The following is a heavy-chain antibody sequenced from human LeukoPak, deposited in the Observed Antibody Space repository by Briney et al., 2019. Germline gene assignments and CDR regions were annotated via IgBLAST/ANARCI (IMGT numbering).Heavy chain of an antibody. V-gene: IGHV3-7*03. CDR2: IKRDGSEK. D-gene: IGHD3-22*01. Sequence: GGSLRLSCAASGFTFNSYWMNWVRQAPGKGLEWVANIKRDGSEKYYVDSVKGRFTISRDNAKNSLYLQMNSLRAEDTAVYYCARDSRRYFDSTGYFTYYYYYGMDVWGQGTTVTVSS. J-gene: IGHJ6*02. CDR3: ARDSRRYFDSTGYFTYYYYYGMDV. CDR1: GFTFNSYW.